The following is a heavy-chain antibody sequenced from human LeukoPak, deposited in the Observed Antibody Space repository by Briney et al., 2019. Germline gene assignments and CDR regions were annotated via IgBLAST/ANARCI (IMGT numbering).Heavy chain of an antibody. D-gene: IGHD5-24*01. CDR1: GFTFSSYS. CDR2: ISGSGGST. CDR3: AKVRLQLYYFDY. V-gene: IGHV3-23*01. J-gene: IGHJ4*02. Sequence: GGSLRLSCAASGFTFSSYSMNWVRQAPGKGLEWVSAISGSGGSTYYADSVKGRFTISRDNSKNTLYLQMNSLRAEDTAVYYCAKVRLQLYYFDYWGQGTLVTVSS.